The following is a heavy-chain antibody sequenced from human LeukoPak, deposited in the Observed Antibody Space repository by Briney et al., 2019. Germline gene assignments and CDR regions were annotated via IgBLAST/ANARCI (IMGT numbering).Heavy chain of an antibody. J-gene: IGHJ6*02. CDR2: IYYRGST. D-gene: IGHD2/OR15-2a*01. V-gene: IGHV4-39*01. CDR1: GGSISSSTYY. Sequence: SETPSLTCTVSGGSISSSTYYWGWIRQPPGKGLEWIGSIYYRGSTYYNPSLKSRVTVSVDTSKNQFSLKLSSVTAADTAVYYCARHGEGSQAFHYYGMDVWGQGTTVTVSS. CDR3: ARHGEGSQAFHYYGMDV.